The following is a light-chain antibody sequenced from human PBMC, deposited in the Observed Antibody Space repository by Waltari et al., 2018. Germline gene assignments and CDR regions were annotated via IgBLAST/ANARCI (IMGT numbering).Light chain of an antibody. J-gene: IGKJ2*01. CDR2: KAS. Sequence: IHLTHSTPTRPGSVRDSDTFTCRASRRIVNWLAWYQQKPGKAPKLLIYKASNLESGVPSRFSGSGSGTEFTLTINSLQPDDFATYYCQQYNSNLYTFGQGTKLEIK. V-gene: IGKV1-5*03. CDR3: QQYNSNLYT. CDR1: RRIVNW.